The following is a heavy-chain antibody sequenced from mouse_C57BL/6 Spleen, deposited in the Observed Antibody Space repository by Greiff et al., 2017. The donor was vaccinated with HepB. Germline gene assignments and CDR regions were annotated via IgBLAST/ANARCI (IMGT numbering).Heavy chain of an antibody. D-gene: IGHD2-1*01. V-gene: IGHV3-6*01. CDR2: ISYDGSN. Sequence: EVKLVESGPGLVKPSQSLSLTCSVTGYSITSGYYWNWIRQFPGNKLEWMGYISYDGSNNYNPSLKNRISITRDTSKNQFFLKLNSVTTEDTATYYCARDLGNYVFAYWGQGTLVTVSA. J-gene: IGHJ3*01. CDR3: ARDLGNYVFAY. CDR1: GYSITSGYY.